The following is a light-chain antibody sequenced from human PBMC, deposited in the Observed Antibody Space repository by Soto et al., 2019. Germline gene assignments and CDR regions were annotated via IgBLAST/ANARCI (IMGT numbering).Light chain of an antibody. V-gene: IGKV2-28*01. CDR1: QSLLHSNGYNY. J-gene: IGKJ4*01. Sequence: DIVMTQSPLSLPVTPGEPASISCRSSQSLLHSNGYNYLDWYLQKPGQSPQLLIYLGSNRASGVPDRFIGSGSGTDFTLKISSVEAEDVGVYYCMQALQIALTFGGGTKVEIK. CDR2: LGS. CDR3: MQALQIALT.